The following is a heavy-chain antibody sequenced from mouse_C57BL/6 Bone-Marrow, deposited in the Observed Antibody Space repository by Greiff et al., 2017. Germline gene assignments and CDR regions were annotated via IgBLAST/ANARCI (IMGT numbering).Heavy chain of an antibody. CDR2: INPNYGTT. CDR1: GYSFTDYN. Sequence: EVQLLQSGPELVKPGASVKISCKASGYSFTDYNMNWVKPSNGKSLEWLGVINPNYGTTSYNQKFKGKATLTVDQSSSTASMQLNSLTSEDSAVYYGARSRLTGTRALDYRGQGTSVTV. J-gene: IGHJ4*01. V-gene: IGHV1-39*01. D-gene: IGHD4-1*01. CDR3: ARSRLTGTRALDY.